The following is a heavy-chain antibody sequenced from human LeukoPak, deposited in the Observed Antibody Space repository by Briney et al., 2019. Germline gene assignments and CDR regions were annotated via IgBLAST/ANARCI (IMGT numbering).Heavy chain of an antibody. J-gene: IGHJ4*02. CDR3: ARSYTSSWFDY. D-gene: IGHD6-13*01. Sequence: SETLSLTCTVSGGSISSYYWSWIREPPGKGLEWIGYIYTSGNTNYNPSLLGRAIISIDTSKNQFLLKLSSVTAADTAVHYCARSYTSSWFDYWGQGTLVTVSS. CDR1: GGSISSYY. V-gene: IGHV4-4*09. CDR2: IYTSGNT.